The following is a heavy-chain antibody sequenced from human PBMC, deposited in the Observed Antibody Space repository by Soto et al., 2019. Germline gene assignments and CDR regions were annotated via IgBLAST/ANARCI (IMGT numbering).Heavy chain of an antibody. CDR2: ISDGGGAT. D-gene: IGHD2-21*02. CDR1: GFAFSSYG. V-gene: IGHV3-23*01. Sequence: GGSLRLSCAASGFAFSSYGMSWVRQAPGKGLEWVSSISDGGGATKYAGSVRGRFTISRERPKKGVFLDMSSLRVEDTAVYYCAKEYCGADCAVDFWGQGTLVTVSS. CDR3: AKEYCGADCAVDF. J-gene: IGHJ4*02.